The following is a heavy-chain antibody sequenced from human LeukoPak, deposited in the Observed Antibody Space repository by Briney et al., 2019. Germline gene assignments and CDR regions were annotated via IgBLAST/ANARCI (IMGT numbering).Heavy chain of an antibody. J-gene: IGHJ4*02. CDR3: ATAGIAAAGTLDY. D-gene: IGHD6-13*01. Sequence: ASVKVSCKASGYTLTELSMHWVRQAPGKGLEWMGGFDPEDCETIYAQKFQGRVTMTEDTSTDTAYMELSSLRSEDTAVYYCATAGIAAAGTLDYWGQGTLVTVSS. V-gene: IGHV1-24*01. CDR2: FDPEDCET. CDR1: GYTLTELS.